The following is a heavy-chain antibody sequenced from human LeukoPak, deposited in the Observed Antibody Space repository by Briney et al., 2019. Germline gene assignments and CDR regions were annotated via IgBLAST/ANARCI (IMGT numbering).Heavy chain of an antibody. CDR1: GGSFSGYY. CDR2: INHSGGT. V-gene: IGHV4-34*01. D-gene: IGHD5-18*01. CDR3: ARFGRYSYGRTSFDY. Sequence: KPSETLSLTCAVYGGSFSGYYWSWIRQPPGKGLEWIGEINHSGGTNYNPSLKSRVTISVDTSKNQFSLKLSSVTAADTAVYYCARFGRYSYGRTSFDYWGQGTLVTVSS. J-gene: IGHJ4*02.